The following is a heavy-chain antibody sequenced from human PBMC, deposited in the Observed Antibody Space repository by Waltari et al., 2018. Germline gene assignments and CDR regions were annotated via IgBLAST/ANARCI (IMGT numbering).Heavy chain of an antibody. CDR2: IHRIGRT. CDR3: ARDRGRGLYFDS. V-gene: IGHV4-4*02. J-gene: IGHJ4*02. Sequence: PLQQSGPGLVQPSESLSLPCGLPGDSLCAHYWCSWVRQSPEKGRDWIGQIHRIGRTYYNPSLESRVSVSMDTSNNKFFLKLSSAIAADTAVYDCARDRGRGLYFDSWGQGTLVTVSP. D-gene: IGHD2-15*01. CDR1: GDSLCAHYW.